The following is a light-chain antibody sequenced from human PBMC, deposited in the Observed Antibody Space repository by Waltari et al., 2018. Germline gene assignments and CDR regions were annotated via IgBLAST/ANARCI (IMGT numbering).Light chain of an antibody. V-gene: IGKV4-1*01. J-gene: IGKJ1*01. CDR2: WAS. CDR3: QQYYSAPWT. Sequence: DIVMTQSPDSLAVSLGERATINCKSRPSILYSSNNKNYLAWFHQKPGQPPKLLIYWASTRQSGVPDRFSGSGSGTDFTLTISSLQAEDVAVYYCQQYYSAPWTFGQGTKVEIK. CDR1: PSILYSSNNKNY.